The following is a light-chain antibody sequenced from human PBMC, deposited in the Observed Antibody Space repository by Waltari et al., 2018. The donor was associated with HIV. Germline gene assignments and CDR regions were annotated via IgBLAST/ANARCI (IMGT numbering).Light chain of an antibody. Sequence: QSVLTQPPSATGTPGQRVTISCSGSSSNIGSNYVHWYQPLPGTTPKLLIYRNNRRPAGVPDRFSASKCGTSASRASRGLRSEEEGDYYCAAWDDSPGGRGLFGGGTRLTVL. CDR1: SSNIGSNY. CDR2: RNN. V-gene: IGLV1-47*01. CDR3: AAWDDSPGGRGL. J-gene: IGLJ3*02.